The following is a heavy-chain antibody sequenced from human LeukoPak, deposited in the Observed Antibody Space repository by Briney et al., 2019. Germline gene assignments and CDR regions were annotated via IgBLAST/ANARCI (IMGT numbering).Heavy chain of an antibody. Sequence: QSGGSLRLSCAASGFSFSRYWMSWVRQAPGKGLEWVANIKQDGSEKYYVDSVKGRFTISRDNSKNTLYLEMNSLRAEDTAVYYCAKDIGSYYDYWGQGILVTVSS. J-gene: IGHJ4*02. CDR3: AKDIGSYYDY. V-gene: IGHV3-7*01. D-gene: IGHD3-10*01. CDR2: IKQDGSEK. CDR1: GFSFSRYW.